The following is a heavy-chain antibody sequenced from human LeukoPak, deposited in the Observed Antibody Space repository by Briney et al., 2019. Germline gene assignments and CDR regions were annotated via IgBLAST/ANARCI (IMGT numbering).Heavy chain of an antibody. J-gene: IGHJ3*02. V-gene: IGHV3-7*01. CDR2: IKQDGSEK. D-gene: IGHD6-19*01. CDR1: GFTFSSYW. Sequence: GGSLRLSCAASGFTFSSYWMSWVRQAPGKGLEWVANIKQDGSEKYYVDSVKGRFTISRDSAKNSLYLQMNSLRAEDTAVYYCARVGGWPLDAFDIWGQGTMATVSS. CDR3: ARVGGWPLDAFDI.